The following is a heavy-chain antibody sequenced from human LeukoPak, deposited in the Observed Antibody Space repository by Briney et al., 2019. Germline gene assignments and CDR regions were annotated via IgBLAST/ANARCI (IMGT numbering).Heavy chain of an antibody. J-gene: IGHJ4*02. CDR3: AGYCSGGSCNAAGY. CDR1: GFTFSDYY. CDR2: ISSGGSTI. V-gene: IGHV3-11*01. Sequence: GGSLRLSCAASGFTFSDYYMSWISQAPGKGLEWVSYISSGGSTIYYADSVKGRFTTSRDNARNSLYLQMNSLRAEDTAVYYCAGYCSGGSCNAAGYWGQGTLVTVSS. D-gene: IGHD2-15*01.